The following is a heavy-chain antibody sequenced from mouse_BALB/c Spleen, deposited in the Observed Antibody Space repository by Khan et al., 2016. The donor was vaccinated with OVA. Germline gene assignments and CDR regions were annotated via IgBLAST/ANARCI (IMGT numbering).Heavy chain of an antibody. CDR1: GHTFTKYG. CDR2: INTYTGES. CDR3: ARTPYFSYVLDN. J-gene: IGHJ4*01. Sequence: LVESGPELKKPGETVKISCKASGHTFTKYGMNWVKQAPGKGLKWMGWINTYTGESTYADDFNGRFAFSLETSASTAYLQINNLKNEDTATYFCARTPYFSYVLDNWGQGTSVTVSS. D-gene: IGHD2-10*01. V-gene: IGHV9-3-1*01.